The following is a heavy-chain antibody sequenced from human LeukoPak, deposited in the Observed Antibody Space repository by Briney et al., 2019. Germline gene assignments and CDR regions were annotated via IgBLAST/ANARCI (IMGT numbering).Heavy chain of an antibody. CDR2: IFYTGST. CDR1: GGSISSYY. D-gene: IGHD3-22*01. CDR3: ARSAHYYYDSAGYGVAFDV. Sequence: SETLSLTCTVSGGSISSYYWSWIRQPPGKGLEWIGNIFYTGSTKYNPSLKSQVTISVDTSKNQFSLKLSSVTAADTAMYYCARSAHYYYDSAGYGVAFDVWGQGTMVTVSS. V-gene: IGHV4-59*01. J-gene: IGHJ3*01.